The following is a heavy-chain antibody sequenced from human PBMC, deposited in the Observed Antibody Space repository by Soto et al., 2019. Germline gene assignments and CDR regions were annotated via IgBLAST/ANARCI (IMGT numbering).Heavy chain of an antibody. D-gene: IGHD6-19*01. CDR1: GYTFTSYA. J-gene: IGHJ5*02. V-gene: IGHV1-3*01. Sequence: QVQLVQSGAEVKKPGASVRVSCKASGYTFTSYAIHWVRQAPGQRLEWMGWINAGNGNTKYSQSFQGRVTITRDTSASTAYMELSSLRSEDTAVYYCAREKIAVVLPSKWFDPWGQGTLVTVSS. CDR3: AREKIAVVLPSKWFDP. CDR2: INAGNGNT.